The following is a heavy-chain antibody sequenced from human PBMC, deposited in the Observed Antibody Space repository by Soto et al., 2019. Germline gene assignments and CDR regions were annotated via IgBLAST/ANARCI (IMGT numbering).Heavy chain of an antibody. CDR2: IKHDGSVQ. J-gene: IGHJ4*02. Sequence: QLVESGGGLVQPGGSLRLSCEAPGFTFSGYWMSWVRQASGNGLEWVADIKHDGSVQYYVDSVKGRLTISRDNAKQQLYLQMNGLRAEDTAMYYCARAPYSNAWYRFDLWGQGTLVTVSS. CDR3: ARAPYSNAWYRFDL. D-gene: IGHD4-4*01. CDR1: GFTFSGYW. V-gene: IGHV3-7*03.